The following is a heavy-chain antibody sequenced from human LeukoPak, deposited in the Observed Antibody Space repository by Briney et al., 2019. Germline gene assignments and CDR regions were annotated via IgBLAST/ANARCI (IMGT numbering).Heavy chain of an antibody. Sequence: PGGSLRLSCAASGFTFSNSWMSWVRQAPGKGLEWVSYISTMSSTKYYADSVKGRFTISRDNAKNSLSLQMNSLRDEGTAVYYCARGKIGYYYGDYDGYWGQGTQVTVSS. D-gene: IGHD4-17*01. V-gene: IGHV3-48*02. CDR1: GFTFSNSW. CDR3: ARGKIGYYYGDYDGY. J-gene: IGHJ4*02. CDR2: ISTMSSTK.